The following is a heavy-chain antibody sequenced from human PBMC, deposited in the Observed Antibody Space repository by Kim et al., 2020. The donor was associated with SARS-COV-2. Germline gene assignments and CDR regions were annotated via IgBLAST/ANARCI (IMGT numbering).Heavy chain of an antibody. CDR2: T. D-gene: IGHD3-10*01. CDR3: ARWFGEWWFDP. J-gene: IGHJ5*02. V-gene: IGHV4-31*02. Sequence: TYYNPSLKSRVTISVDTSKNQFSLKLSSVTAADTAVYYCARWFGEWWFDPWGQGTLVTVSS.